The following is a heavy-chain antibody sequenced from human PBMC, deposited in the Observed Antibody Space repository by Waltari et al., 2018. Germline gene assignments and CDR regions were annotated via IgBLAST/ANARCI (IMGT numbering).Heavy chain of an antibody. CDR3: ARESERGYDLDS. V-gene: IGHV1-2*02. Sequence: VQLVQSGIEVKKPGASVKVSCEASGYMFTANIIHWGRQAPGQGLEWMGWVNRNSGDTCSTQEYQGGLSMTRDASTSTAFMDLSGLTSDDTAVYYCARESERGYDLDSWGQGTLV. CDR2: VNRNSGDT. J-gene: IGHJ5*01. CDR1: GYMFTANI. D-gene: IGHD5-12*01.